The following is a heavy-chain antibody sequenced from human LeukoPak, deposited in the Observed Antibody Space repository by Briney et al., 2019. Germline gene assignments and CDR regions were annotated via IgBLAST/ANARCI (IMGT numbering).Heavy chain of an antibody. D-gene: IGHD4-17*01. CDR3: ARESKGRSKIDY. Sequence: GQSLLLSCAASGFTFSGYWMSWVRQAPGKGLEGLANINKGESERYNVDYVKGRFTISRDNANKSLYLQMTSLRAEDTSVYYCARESKGRSKIDYWGQGTLVNASS. V-gene: IGHV3-7*01. J-gene: IGHJ4*02. CDR2: INKGESER. CDR1: GFTFSGYW.